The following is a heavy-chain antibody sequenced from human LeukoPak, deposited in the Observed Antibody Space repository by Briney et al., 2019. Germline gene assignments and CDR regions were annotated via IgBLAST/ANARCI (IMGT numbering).Heavy chain of an antibody. CDR2: INHSGST. CDR3: ARLPQPRNYYSYMDV. Sequence: PSETLSLTCAVYGGSFSGYYWSWIRQPPRKGLEWIGEINHSGSTNYNPSLKSRVTISVDTSKNQFSLKLSSVTAADTAVYYCARLPQPRNYYSYMDVWGKGTTVTVSS. CDR1: GGSFSGYY. J-gene: IGHJ6*03. V-gene: IGHV4-34*01.